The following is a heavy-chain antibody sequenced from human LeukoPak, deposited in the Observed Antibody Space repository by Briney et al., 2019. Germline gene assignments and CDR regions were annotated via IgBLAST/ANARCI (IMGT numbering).Heavy chain of an antibody. V-gene: IGHV3-23*01. Sequence: GGSLRLSCPASGFTLSSHAMSWVRQAPGKGLEWVSSITGSGVSTNNADSVKGRFTISRDNSENTLYLQMNSLRVEDTAVYYCARSLRTANYWGQGTLVTVSS. CDR2: ITGSGVST. J-gene: IGHJ4*02. CDR1: GFTLSSHA. CDR3: ARSLRTANY. D-gene: IGHD6-25*01.